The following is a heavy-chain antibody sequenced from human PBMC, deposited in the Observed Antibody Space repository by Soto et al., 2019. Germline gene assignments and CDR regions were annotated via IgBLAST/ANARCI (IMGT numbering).Heavy chain of an antibody. J-gene: IGHJ4*02. V-gene: IGHV3-7*01. CDR1: GFTFSTYW. CDR2: IKHDGSEQ. CDR3: ARETYYYDY. Sequence: EVQLVESGGGLVQPGGSLRLSCAASGFTFSTYWMTWVRQVPGKGLEWVANIKHDGSEQYYVDSVRGRFTISRDNAQNSLYLQMNSLRAEDTAVYYCARETYYYDYWGQGTLVTVSS.